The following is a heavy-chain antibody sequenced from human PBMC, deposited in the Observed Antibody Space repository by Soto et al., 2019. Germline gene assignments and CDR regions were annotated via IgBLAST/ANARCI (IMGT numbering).Heavy chain of an antibody. D-gene: IGHD6-13*01. Sequence: PLETLCLTCTVSGGSISSYYVSWIRQPPGKGLEWIGYIYYSGSTNYNPSLKSRVTISVDTSKNQFSLKLSSVTAADTAVYYCARSYSHYYYYYMDVWGKGTTVTVSS. CDR1: GGSISSYY. J-gene: IGHJ6*03. V-gene: IGHV4-59*01. CDR3: ARSYSHYYYYYMDV. CDR2: IYYSGST.